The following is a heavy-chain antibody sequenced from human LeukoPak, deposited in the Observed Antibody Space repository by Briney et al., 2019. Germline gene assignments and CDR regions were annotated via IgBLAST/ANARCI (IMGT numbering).Heavy chain of an antibody. D-gene: IGHD2-2*01. Sequence: GGSLRRSCAASGFTFSSYSMNWVRQAPGKGLEWVSSISSSSSYIYYADSVKGRFTISRDNAKNSLYLQMNSLRAEDTAVYYCAREIVVVPAAKFDYWGQGTLVTVSS. V-gene: IGHV3-21*01. CDR3: AREIVVVPAAKFDY. CDR2: ISSSSSYI. CDR1: GFTFSSYS. J-gene: IGHJ4*02.